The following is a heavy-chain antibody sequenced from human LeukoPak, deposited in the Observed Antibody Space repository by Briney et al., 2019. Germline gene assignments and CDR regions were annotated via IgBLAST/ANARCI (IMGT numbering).Heavy chain of an antibody. Sequence: SETLSLTCAVYGGSFSGYYWSWIRQHPGKGLEWIGYIYYSGSTYYNPSLKSRVTISVDTSKNQFSLKLSSVTAADTAVYYCARVATYYYDSSGYPLPYYFDYWGQGTLVTVSS. CDR3: ARVATYYYDSSGYPLPYYFDY. D-gene: IGHD3-22*01. CDR2: IYYSGST. J-gene: IGHJ4*02. CDR1: GGSFSGYY. V-gene: IGHV4-31*11.